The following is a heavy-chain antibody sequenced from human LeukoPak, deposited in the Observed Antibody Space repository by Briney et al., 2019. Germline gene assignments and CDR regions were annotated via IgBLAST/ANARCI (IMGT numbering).Heavy chain of an antibody. J-gene: IGHJ4*02. D-gene: IGHD4-17*01. V-gene: IGHV4-61*02. Sequence: PSQTLSLTCTVSGGSISSGSYYWSWIRQPAGKGLEWIGRIYTSGSTNYNPSLKSRVTISLDTSKNQFSLKLSSVTAADTAVYYCANSIDFDYGDYYFDYWGQGTLVTVSS. CDR3: ANSIDFDYGDYYFDY. CDR2: IYTSGST. CDR1: GGSISSGSYY.